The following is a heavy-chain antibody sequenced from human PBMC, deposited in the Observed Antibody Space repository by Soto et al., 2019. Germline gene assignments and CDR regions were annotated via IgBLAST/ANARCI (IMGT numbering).Heavy chain of an antibody. J-gene: IGHJ4*02. Sequence: GTSVKVSCKDSGYTFTAYYRHWVRQAPGQGLEWMGWINPNSGDTNYAQKFQGWVTMTRDTSISTAYMELSRLRSDDTAVYYCAKDLRNLDFWGQGTLVTVSS. V-gene: IGHV1-2*04. CDR3: AKDLRNLDF. CDR1: GYTFTAYY. CDR2: INPNSGDT. D-gene: IGHD4-17*01.